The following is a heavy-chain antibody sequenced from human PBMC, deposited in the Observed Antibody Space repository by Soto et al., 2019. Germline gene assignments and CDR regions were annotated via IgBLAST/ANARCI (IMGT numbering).Heavy chain of an antibody. J-gene: IGHJ6*02. V-gene: IGHV3-53*01. CDR1: GFTVSSNY. CDR3: ARVNGYYYYGMDV. CDR2: IYSGGST. Sequence: HPGGSLRLSCAASGFTVSSNYMSWVRQAPGKGLEWVSVIYSGGSTYYADSVKGRFTISRDNSKNTLYLQMNSLRAEDTAVYYCARVNGYYYYGMDVWGQGTTVTVSS. D-gene: IGHD3-22*01.